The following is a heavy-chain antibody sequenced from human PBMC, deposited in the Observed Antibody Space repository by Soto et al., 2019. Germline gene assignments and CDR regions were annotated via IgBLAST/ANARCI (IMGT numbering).Heavy chain of an antibody. CDR1: GFTFDDYA. V-gene: IGHV3-9*01. CDR2: ISWNSGSI. CDR3: AKGRSYYYYYGVDV. J-gene: IGHJ6*02. Sequence: SLRLSCAASGFTFDDYAMHWVRQAPGRGLEWVSGISWNSGSIGYADSVKGRFTISRDNAKNSLYLQMNSLRAEDTALYYCAKGRSYYYYYGVDVWGQGTTVTVSS.